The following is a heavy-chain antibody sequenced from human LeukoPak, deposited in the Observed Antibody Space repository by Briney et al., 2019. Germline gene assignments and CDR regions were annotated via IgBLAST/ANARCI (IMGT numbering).Heavy chain of an antibody. J-gene: IGHJ4*02. CDR1: GASIIGGSFF. CDR3: ARGASVFDY. CDR2: VHPTGST. Sequence: PSETLSLTCTVSGASIIGGSFFWSWIRQPAGRAPEWIGRVHPTGSTNYNPSLSNRVIVSLDTSNNQFSLRLMSVTAADSAVYYCARGASVFDYWGQGAPVTVSS. V-gene: IGHV4-61*02.